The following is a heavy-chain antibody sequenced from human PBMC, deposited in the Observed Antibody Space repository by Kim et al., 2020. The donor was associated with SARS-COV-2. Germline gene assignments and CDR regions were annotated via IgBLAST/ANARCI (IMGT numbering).Heavy chain of an antibody. V-gene: IGHV4-30-4*01. J-gene: IGHJ4*02. D-gene: IGHD3-16*02. CDR3: ARARTSFLPDDY. CDR2: IYYSGST. CDR1: GGSISSGDYY. Sequence: SETLSLTCTVSGGSISSGDYYWSWIRQPPGKGLEWIGYIYYSGSTYYNPSLKSRVTISVDTSKNQFSLKLSSVTAADTAVYYCARARTSFLPDDYWGQGTLVTVSS.